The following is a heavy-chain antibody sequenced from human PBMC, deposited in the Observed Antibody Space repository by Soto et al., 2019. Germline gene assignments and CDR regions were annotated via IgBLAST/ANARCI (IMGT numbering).Heavy chain of an antibody. CDR1: GGTFSSYA. Sequence: QVPLVQSGAEVKKPGSSVTVSCKASGGTFSSYAINWVRQAPGQGLAWMGGIIPRYGPAKYAQRFQGRVTLTADKSTTAVYMKTTSLTSKDTAADYRARVSSMVGRVIANLFDLWGHGTLVIVSS. V-gene: IGHV1-69*06. CDR3: ARVSSMVGRVIANLFDL. D-gene: IGHD1-26*01. J-gene: IGHJ5*02. CDR2: IIPRYGPA.